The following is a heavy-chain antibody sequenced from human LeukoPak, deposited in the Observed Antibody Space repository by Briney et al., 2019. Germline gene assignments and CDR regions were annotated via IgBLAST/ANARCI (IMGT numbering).Heavy chain of an antibody. CDR3: ARSPYYYDSSGWNWFDP. V-gene: IGHV4-39*07. CDR1: GGSISSSSYY. D-gene: IGHD3-22*01. CDR2: IYYSGST. J-gene: IGHJ5*02. Sequence: SETLSLTCTVSGGSISSSSYYWGWIRQPPGKGLEWIGSIYYSGSTHYNPSLKSRVTISVDTSKNQFSLKLSSVTAADTAVYYCARSPYYYDSSGWNWFDPWGQGTLVTVSS.